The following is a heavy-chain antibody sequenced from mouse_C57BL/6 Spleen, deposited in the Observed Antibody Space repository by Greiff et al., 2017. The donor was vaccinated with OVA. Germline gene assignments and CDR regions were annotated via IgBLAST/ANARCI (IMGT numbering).Heavy chain of an antibody. V-gene: IGHV5-9-1*02. CDR3: TKEGVYYDNYIGYFDV. J-gene: IGHJ1*03. Sequence: EVQGVESGEGLVKPGGSLKLSCAASGFTFSSYAMSWVRQTPEKRLEWVAYISSGGDYIYYADTVKGRFTISRDNARNTLYLQMSSLKSEDTEMYYWTKEGVYYDNYIGYFDVWGTGTTVTVSS. CDR2: ISSGGDYI. CDR1: GFTFSSYA. D-gene: IGHD2-1*01.